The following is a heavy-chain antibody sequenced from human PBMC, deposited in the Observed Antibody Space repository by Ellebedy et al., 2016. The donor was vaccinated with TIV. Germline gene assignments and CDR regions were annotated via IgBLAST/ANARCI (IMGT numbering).Heavy chain of an antibody. CDR1: GGTFNRYV. Sequence: AASVKVSCKASGGTFNRYVINWVRQAPGQGLEWMGRIIPSLGIANYAQKFQGRVTITADTSTSTANMELSSLRSEDTAVYYCARDSGAYCGGDCYNIDYWGQGTLVTVSS. D-gene: IGHD2-21*02. J-gene: IGHJ4*02. CDR3: ARDSGAYCGGDCYNIDY. V-gene: IGHV1-69*04. CDR2: IIPSLGIA.